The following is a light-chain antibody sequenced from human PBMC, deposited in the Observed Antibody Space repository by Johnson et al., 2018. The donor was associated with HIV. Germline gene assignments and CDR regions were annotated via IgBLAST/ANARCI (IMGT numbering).Light chain of an antibody. CDR1: TSNIESNC. J-gene: IGLJ1*01. CDR3: GTWDSSLSGV. V-gene: IGLV1-51*02. Sequence: QSVLTQPPSVSAAPGQKVTISCSGGTSNIESNCVSWYQLLPGTAPKVLIYENNKRPSGIPDRFSGSKSGTSATLGITGLQTGDEADYYGGTWDSSLSGVFGTGTKVTVL. CDR2: ENN.